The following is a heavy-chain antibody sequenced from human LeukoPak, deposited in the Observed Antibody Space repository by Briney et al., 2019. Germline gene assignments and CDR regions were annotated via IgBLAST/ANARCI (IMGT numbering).Heavy chain of an antibody. D-gene: IGHD3-22*01. J-gene: IGHJ4*02. CDR2: IRYDGSNK. V-gene: IGHV3-30*02. CDR1: GFTFSSYG. Sequence: GGSLRLSCAASGFTFSSYGMHWVRQAPGKGLEWVAFIRYDGSNKYYADSVKGRFTISRDNSKNTLYLQMNSLRAEDTAVYYCADAYYYDSSGYYQGPLGYWGQGTLVTVSS. CDR3: ADAYYYDSSGYYQGPLGY.